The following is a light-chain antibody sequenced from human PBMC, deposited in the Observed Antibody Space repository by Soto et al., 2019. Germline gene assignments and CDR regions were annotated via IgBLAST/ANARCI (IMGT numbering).Light chain of an antibody. CDR1: QSVSSY. CDR2: DAS. V-gene: IGKV3-11*01. J-gene: IGKJ1*01. Sequence: ESVLTQSPATLSVSPGERATLSCRASQSVSSYLAWYQQKPGQAPRLRIYDASNRATGIPARFSGSGSGTDFTLTISSLEPEDFAVYYCQQRSTWPRWTFGQGTKVEIK. CDR3: QQRSTWPRWT.